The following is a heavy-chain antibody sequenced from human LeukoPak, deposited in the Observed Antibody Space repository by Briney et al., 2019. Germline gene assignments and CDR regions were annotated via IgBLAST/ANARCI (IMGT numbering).Heavy chain of an antibody. Sequence: SQTLSLTCTVSGGSISSGGYYWSWIRQHPGKGLEWIGYIYYSGSTYYNPSLKSRVTISVDTSKNQFSLKLSSVTAADTAVYYCATTYYCDSSGYYVDDYWGQGTLVTVSS. CDR1: GGSISSGGYY. CDR2: IYYSGST. V-gene: IGHV4-31*03. J-gene: IGHJ4*02. CDR3: ATTYYCDSSGYYVDDY. D-gene: IGHD3-22*01.